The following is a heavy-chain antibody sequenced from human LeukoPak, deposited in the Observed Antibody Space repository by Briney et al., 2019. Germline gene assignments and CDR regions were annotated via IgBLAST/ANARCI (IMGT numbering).Heavy chain of an antibody. D-gene: IGHD3-10*01. V-gene: IGHV3-21*01. CDR1: GFTFSSYS. J-gene: IGHJ4*02. CDR2: ISSSSSYI. CDR3: ARVMVRGVTGPAVDY. Sequence: GGSLRLSCAASGFTFSSYSMNWVRQAPGKGLEWVSSISSSSSYIYYADSVKGRFTISRDNAKNSLYLQMSSLRAEDTAVYYCARVMVRGVTGPAVDYWGQGTLVTVSS.